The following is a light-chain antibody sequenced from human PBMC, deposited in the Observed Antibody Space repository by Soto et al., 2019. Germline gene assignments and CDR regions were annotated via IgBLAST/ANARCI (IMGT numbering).Light chain of an antibody. J-gene: IGKJ4*01. CDR1: VSVSSDS. CDR2: GAS. Sequence: EIVLTQSPGTLSLSPGESCTLSCRACVSVSSDSLAWSQRKPGQVPRFLIHGASSRATGIPNRISGSGYGTDFTLTISGLEPEDSAVYYCQQYGSSPFTFGGGTKVDIK. V-gene: IGKV3-20*01. CDR3: QQYGSSPFT.